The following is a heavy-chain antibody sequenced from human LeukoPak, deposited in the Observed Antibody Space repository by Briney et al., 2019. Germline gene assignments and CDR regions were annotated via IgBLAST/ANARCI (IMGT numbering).Heavy chain of an antibody. V-gene: IGHV1-69*06. CDR3: ARSSDILTGYWTFDY. J-gene: IGHJ4*02. D-gene: IGHD3-9*01. CDR2: IIPIFGTA. Sequence: ASVKVSCKASGGIFSSYAISWVRQAPGQGLEWMGGIIPIFGTANYAQKFQGRVTITADKSTSTAYMELSSLRSEDTAVYYCARSSDILTGYWTFDYWGQGTLVTVSS. CDR1: GGIFSSYA.